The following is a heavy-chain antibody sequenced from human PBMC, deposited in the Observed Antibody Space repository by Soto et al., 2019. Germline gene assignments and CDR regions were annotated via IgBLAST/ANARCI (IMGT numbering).Heavy chain of an antibody. D-gene: IGHD3-10*01. CDR1: GGSFNSYA. CDR2: IIPIFSSA. Sequence: QVQLVQSGAEVKKPGSSVKVSCKASGGSFNSYAISWVRKAPGQGREWLGGIIPIFSSANYAQKFQGRLTITADESRSTAYMDLSSLTTDDTAVYYCANTTGRSYILHGMDVWGQGTTVTVSS. CDR3: ANTTGRSYILHGMDV. V-gene: IGHV1-69*01. J-gene: IGHJ6*01.